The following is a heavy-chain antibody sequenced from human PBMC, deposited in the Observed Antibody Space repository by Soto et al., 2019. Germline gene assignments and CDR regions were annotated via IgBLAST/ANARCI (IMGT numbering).Heavy chain of an antibody. D-gene: IGHD5-12*01. V-gene: IGHV1-2*04. Sequence: QVQLVQSGAEVKRPGASVTVSCRSSGDTFNDYYIHWVRQAPGQGLEWMGWINPHGGVTKYAQKFQGWVSMTRDTSIRTVYMQLSRLRSDDTAVYYCARESGGATATLDYYCFYMDVWGTGTTVTVSS. CDR3: ARESGGATATLDYYCFYMDV. J-gene: IGHJ6*03. CDR2: INPHGGVT. CDR1: GDTFNDYY.